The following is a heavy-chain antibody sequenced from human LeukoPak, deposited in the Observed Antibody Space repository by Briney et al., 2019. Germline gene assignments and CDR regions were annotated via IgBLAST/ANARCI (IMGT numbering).Heavy chain of an antibody. Sequence: ASVKVSCKASGYTFTGYYIHWVRQTPGQGLEWMGWINPNSGGTNYAQKFQGRVTMTRDTSISTAYMELSRLTSDDTAVYYCARDAIVRDYSNSDYWGQGTLVTVSS. CDR1: GYTFTGYY. V-gene: IGHV1-2*02. CDR2: INPNSGGT. J-gene: IGHJ4*02. CDR3: ARDAIVRDYSNSDY. D-gene: IGHD4-11*01.